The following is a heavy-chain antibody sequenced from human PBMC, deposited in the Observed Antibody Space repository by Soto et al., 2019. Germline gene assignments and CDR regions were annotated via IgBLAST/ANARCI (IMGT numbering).Heavy chain of an antibody. J-gene: IGHJ3*02. CDR1: GFTFSSYA. Sequence: EVQLLESGGGLVQPGGSLRLSCAASGFTFSSYAMSWVRQAPGKGLEWVSAISGSGGSTYSADSVKGRFTISRDNSKNSLYLQMNSLRAEDTAVYYCAKAGITIFGVVISDAFDIWGQGTMVTVSS. CDR3: AKAGITIFGVVISDAFDI. D-gene: IGHD3-3*01. V-gene: IGHV3-23*01. CDR2: ISGSGGST.